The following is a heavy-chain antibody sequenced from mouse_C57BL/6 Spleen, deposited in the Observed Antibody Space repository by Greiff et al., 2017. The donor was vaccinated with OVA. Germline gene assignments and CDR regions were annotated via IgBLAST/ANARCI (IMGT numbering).Heavy chain of an antibody. V-gene: IGHV1-82*01. D-gene: IGHD1-1*01. CDR3: ARGGTTVPSGGNYFDY. CDR1: GYAFSSSW. Sequence: QVQLQQSGPELVKPGASVKISCKASGYAFSSSWMNWVKQRPGKGLEWIGRIYPGDGDTNYNGKFKGKATLTADKSSSTAYMQLRSLTSEDSAVYFCARGGTTVPSGGNYFDYWGQGTTLTVSS. J-gene: IGHJ2*01. CDR2: IYPGDGDT.